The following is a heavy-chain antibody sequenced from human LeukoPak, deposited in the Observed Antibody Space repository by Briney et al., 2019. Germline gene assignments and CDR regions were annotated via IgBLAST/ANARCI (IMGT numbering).Heavy chain of an antibody. CDR3: ARGATSMMYAIRVYNWFDP. V-gene: IGHV4-34*01. Sequence: SETLSLTCAVYGGSFSGYYWSWIRQPPGKGLEWIGEINHSGSTNYNPSLKSRVTISVDTSKNQFSLKLSSVTAADTAVYYCARGATSMMYAIRVYNWFDPWGQGTLVTVSS. J-gene: IGHJ5*02. CDR1: GGSFSGYY. CDR2: INHSGST. D-gene: IGHD2-8*01.